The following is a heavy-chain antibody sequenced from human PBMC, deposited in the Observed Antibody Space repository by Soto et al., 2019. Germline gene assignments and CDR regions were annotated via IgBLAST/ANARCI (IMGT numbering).Heavy chain of an antibody. V-gene: IGHV3-30-3*01. CDR3: ARDRYDDYGDKSLYYYYGMDV. CDR2: ISYDGSNK. D-gene: IGHD4-17*01. CDR1: GFTFSSYA. Sequence: GGALRLSCAASGFTFSSYAMHWVRQAPGKGLEWVAVISYDGSNKSYADSVKGRFPISRDNSKNTLYLQMNSLRSEDTAVYFCARDRYDDYGDKSLYYYYGMDVWGQGTTVTVSS. J-gene: IGHJ6*02.